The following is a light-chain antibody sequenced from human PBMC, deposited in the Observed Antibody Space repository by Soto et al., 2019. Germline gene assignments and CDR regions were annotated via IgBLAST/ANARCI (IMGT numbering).Light chain of an antibody. CDR1: SHDIGGYKY. J-gene: IGLJ3*02. V-gene: IGLV2-14*01. Sequence: QSALTQPASVSGSPGQSITISCTGTSHDIGGYKYVSWYQQHPGKAPKLMIYEVSNRPSGVSNRFSGSKSGTSASLAITGLQAEDEADYYCQAYDYSLTAFVFGGGTKLTVL. CDR2: EVS. CDR3: QAYDYSLTAFV.